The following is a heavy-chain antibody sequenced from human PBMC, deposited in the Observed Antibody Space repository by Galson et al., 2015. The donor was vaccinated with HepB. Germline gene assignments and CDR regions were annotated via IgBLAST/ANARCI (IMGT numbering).Heavy chain of an antibody. CDR2: MSPDSGNT. Sequence: SVKVSCKASGYTFTTYDINWVRQATGQGLEWMGWMSPDSGNTNYAQKFQGRVTMTRNTSMSTAYMELSSLRSEDTAIYFCVRGKGTMPTDRGGMRKRFYFGMDVWGQGTTVTVSS. CDR1: GYTFTTYD. D-gene: IGHD3-10*01. V-gene: IGHV1-8*01. J-gene: IGHJ6*02. CDR3: VRGKGTMPTDRGGMRKRFYFGMDV.